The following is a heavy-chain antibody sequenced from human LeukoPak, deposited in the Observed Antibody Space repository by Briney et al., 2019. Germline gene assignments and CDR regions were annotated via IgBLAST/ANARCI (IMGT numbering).Heavy chain of an antibody. D-gene: IGHD2-15*01. J-gene: IGHJ4*02. CDR3: AAGCNGGSCYFDY. CDR2: ISHRVSDV. V-gene: IGHV3-11*01. CDR1: GFTFSDYY. Sequence: GGSLRLSCAASGFTFSDYYMSWIRQAPGKGLEWVSYISHRVSDVQYADSVKGRFTISRDNARNSLYLQMNGLRAEDTAVYYCAAGCNGGSCYFDYWGQGTLVTVSS.